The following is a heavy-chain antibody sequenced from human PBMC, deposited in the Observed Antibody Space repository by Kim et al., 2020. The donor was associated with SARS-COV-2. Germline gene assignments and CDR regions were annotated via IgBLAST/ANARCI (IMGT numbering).Heavy chain of an antibody. D-gene: IGHD1-1*01. V-gene: IGHV3-23*01. Sequence: NYADSVKGRFTLSRDNSKSTVSLQMNSRRAEDTAIYYCAGGWKDDDAFDIWGQGRMVTVTP. CDR3: AGGWKDDDAFDI. J-gene: IGHJ3*02.